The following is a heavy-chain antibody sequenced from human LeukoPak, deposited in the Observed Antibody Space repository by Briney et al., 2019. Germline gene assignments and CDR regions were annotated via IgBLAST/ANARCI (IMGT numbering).Heavy chain of an antibody. Sequence: GGSLRLPCAASGFTFSSYGMHWVRQAPGKGLEWVAFIRYDGSNKYYADSVKGRFTISRDNSKNTLYLQMNSLRAEDTAVYYCAKDLFGYADSPLLGYWGQGTLVTVSS. J-gene: IGHJ4*02. CDR2: IRYDGSNK. CDR1: GFTFSSYG. V-gene: IGHV3-30*02. D-gene: IGHD4-17*01. CDR3: AKDLFGYADSPLLGY.